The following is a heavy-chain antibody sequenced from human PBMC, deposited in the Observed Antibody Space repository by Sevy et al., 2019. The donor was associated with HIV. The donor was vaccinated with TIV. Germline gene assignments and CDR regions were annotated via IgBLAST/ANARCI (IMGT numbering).Heavy chain of an antibody. CDR2: ISHDGINE. CDR1: GFSFSYYG. Sequence: GGSLRLSCIGSGFSFSYYGIHWVRQAPGKGLDWVALISHDGINEYYADSVKGRVTISRDNSRNTVYLAMKSLRNADTAIYFCANAYSGSYSHSYLYALDVWGQGTTVTVSS. D-gene: IGHD1-26*01. V-gene: IGHV3-30*18. CDR3: ANAYSGSYSHSYLYALDV. J-gene: IGHJ6*02.